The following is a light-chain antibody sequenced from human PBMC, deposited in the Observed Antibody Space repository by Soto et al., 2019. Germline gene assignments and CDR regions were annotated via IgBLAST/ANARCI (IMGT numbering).Light chain of an antibody. V-gene: IGKV1-5*01. CDR1: QSVNSW. Sequence: DIQMTQSPSTVSASVGDRVTLSCRASQSVNSWLAWYQQKPGKAPNLLIYDASSLETGVPSRFSGSGSGTEFTLTISSLQPDDFATYYCQQYKSYSWTFGQGTKVDIK. CDR2: DAS. CDR3: QQYKSYSWT. J-gene: IGKJ1*01.